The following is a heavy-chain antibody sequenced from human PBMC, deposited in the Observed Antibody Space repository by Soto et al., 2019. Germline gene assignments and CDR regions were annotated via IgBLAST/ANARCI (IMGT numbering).Heavy chain of an antibody. J-gene: IGHJ6*03. CDR2: MNPNSGNT. Sequence: ASVKVSCKASGYTFTSYDINWVRQATGQGLEWMGWMNPNSGNTGYAQKFQGRVTMTRNTSISKAYMELSSLRSEDTAVYYCARLSPTTLSFVVYYMDVWGKGTTVTVSS. CDR1: GYTFTSYD. CDR3: ARLSPTTLSFVVYYMDV. V-gene: IGHV1-8*01. D-gene: IGHD4-17*01.